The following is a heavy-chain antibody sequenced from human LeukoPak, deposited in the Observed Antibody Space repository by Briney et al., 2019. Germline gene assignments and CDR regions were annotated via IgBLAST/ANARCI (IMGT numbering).Heavy chain of an antibody. D-gene: IGHD2-15*01. Sequence: SETLSLTCTVSGGSISSSSYYWGWIRQPPGKGLEWIGSIYYSGSTYYNPSLKSRVTISVDTSKNQFSLKLSSVTAADTAVYYCAREAWSVVAATPDYWGQGTLVTVSS. CDR1: GGSISSSSYY. CDR2: IYYSGST. J-gene: IGHJ4*02. V-gene: IGHV4-39*07. CDR3: AREAWSVVAATPDY.